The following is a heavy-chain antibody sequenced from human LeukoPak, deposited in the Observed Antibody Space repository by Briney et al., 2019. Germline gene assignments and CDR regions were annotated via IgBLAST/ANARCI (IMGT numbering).Heavy chain of an antibody. V-gene: IGHV5-51*01. CDR1: GYSFTSYW. CDR3: ARRLPSVETFDY. CDR2: IYPGDSDT. J-gene: IGHJ4*02. D-gene: IGHD5-24*01. Sequence: ESMKISCKGSGYSFTSYWIAWVRHMPGKGLEWMGIIYPGDSDTRYNPSFQGQVTISADKSISAAYLQWSNLKASDTAMYYCARRLPSVETFDYWGQGTLVTVSS.